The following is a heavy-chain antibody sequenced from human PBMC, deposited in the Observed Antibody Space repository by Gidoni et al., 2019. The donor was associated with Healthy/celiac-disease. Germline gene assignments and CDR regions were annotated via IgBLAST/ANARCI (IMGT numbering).Heavy chain of an antibody. CDR3: ARGESVRELLNDY. D-gene: IGHD1-26*01. CDR1: GYTFTSYD. V-gene: IGHV1-8*01. Sequence: QVQLVQAGAEEKQPWASVTVSCKASGYTFTSYDINWVRQAPGQGLEWMGWMNPNSGNTGYAQKFQGRVTMTRNTSISTAYMELSSLRSEDTAVYYCARGESVRELLNDYWGQGTLVTVSS. J-gene: IGHJ4*02. CDR2: MNPNSGNT.